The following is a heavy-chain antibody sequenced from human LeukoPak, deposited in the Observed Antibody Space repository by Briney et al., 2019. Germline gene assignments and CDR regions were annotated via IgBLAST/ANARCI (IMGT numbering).Heavy chain of an antibody. CDR1: GYTFTSYG. J-gene: IGHJ4*02. CDR2: ISAYNGNT. D-gene: IGHD3-16*02. V-gene: IGHV1-18*01. Sequence: ASVKVSCKASGYTFTSYGISWVRQAPGQGLEWMGWISAYNGNTNYAQKLQGRVTMTTDTSTSTAYMELSSLRSEDTAVYYCARGMLSDYVWGSYPDYWGQGTLVTVSS. CDR3: ARGMLSDYVWGSYPDY.